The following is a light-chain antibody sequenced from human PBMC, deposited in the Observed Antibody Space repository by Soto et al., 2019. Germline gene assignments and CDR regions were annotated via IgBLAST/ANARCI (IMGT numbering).Light chain of an antibody. J-gene: IGLJ1*01. Sequence: QSALTQPASVSGSPGQSITISCTGTSSDVGGYNYVSWYQQHPGKAPKLIIYEVSYRPSGVSERFSGSKSGVTASLTITGLQVEDDGDYYCSSYTSGTPYVFGTGTKLTVL. CDR1: SSDVGGYNY. CDR3: SSYTSGTPYV. CDR2: EVS. V-gene: IGLV2-14*01.